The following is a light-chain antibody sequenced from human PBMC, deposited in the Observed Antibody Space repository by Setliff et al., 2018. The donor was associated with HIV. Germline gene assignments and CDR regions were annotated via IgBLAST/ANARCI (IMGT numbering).Light chain of an antibody. V-gene: IGLV7-46*01. CDR3: FLSYSGARRV. CDR1: TGAVTSGHY. Sequence: QAVVTQEPSLTVSPGGTVTLTCGSSTGAVTSGHYPYWFQQKPGQAPRTLIYDTSNKHSWTPARFSGSLLGGKAALTLSGAQPEGEAAYYCFLSYSGARRVFGGGTQLTVL. J-gene: IGLJ3*02. CDR2: DTS.